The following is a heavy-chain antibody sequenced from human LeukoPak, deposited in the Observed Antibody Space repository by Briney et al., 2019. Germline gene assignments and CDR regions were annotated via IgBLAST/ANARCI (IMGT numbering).Heavy chain of an antibody. J-gene: IGHJ6*02. V-gene: IGHV1-8*01. D-gene: IGHD3-9*01. CDR2: MNPNSGNT. CDR3: ARALRYFDWLLSPYYYYGMDV. Sequence: SVKVSCKASGYTFTSYDINWVRQATGQGLEWMGWMNPNSGNTGYAQKFQGRVTMTRNTPISTAYMELSSLRSEDTAVYYCARALRYFDWLLSPYYYYGMDVWGQGTTVTVSS. CDR1: GYTFTSYD.